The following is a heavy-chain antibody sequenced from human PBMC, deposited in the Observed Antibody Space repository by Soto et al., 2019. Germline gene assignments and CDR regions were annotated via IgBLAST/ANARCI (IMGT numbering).Heavy chain of an antibody. CDR2: IIPIFGTA. CDR1: GGTFSSYA. Sequence: QVQLVQSGAEVKKPGSSVKVSCKASGGTFSSYAISWVRQAHGQGLEWMGGIIPIFGTANYAQKFQGRVTITADESTSTAYMELSSLRSEDTAVYYCARDPLLITPTKNYYYYYGMDVWGQGTTVTVSS. CDR3: ARDPLLITPTKNYYYYYGMDV. J-gene: IGHJ6*02. V-gene: IGHV1-69*01. D-gene: IGHD3-16*01.